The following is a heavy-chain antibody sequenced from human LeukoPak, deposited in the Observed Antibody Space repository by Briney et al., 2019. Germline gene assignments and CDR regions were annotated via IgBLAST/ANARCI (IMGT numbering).Heavy chain of an antibody. Sequence: GGSLRLSCAASGFTFSSYAMHWVRQAPGKGLEWVAVISYDGSNKYYADSVKGRFTISRDNSKNTLYLQMNSLRAEDTAVYYCARTPNGPGSYFAYWGQGTLVTVYS. J-gene: IGHJ4*02. CDR3: ARTPNGPGSYFAY. D-gene: IGHD2-8*01. V-gene: IGHV3-30*04. CDR1: GFTFSSYA. CDR2: ISYDGSNK.